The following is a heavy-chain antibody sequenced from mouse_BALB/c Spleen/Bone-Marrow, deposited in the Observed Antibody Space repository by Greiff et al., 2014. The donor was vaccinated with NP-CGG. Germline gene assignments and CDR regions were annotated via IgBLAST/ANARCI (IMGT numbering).Heavy chain of an antibody. J-gene: IGHJ4*01. V-gene: IGHV1S81*02. D-gene: IGHD2-12*01. CDR3: TRSELRRGGYALDY. CDR2: ISPSNGRS. CDR1: GYSFTSYW. Sequence: QVQLKESRAELVKPGASVKLSCKASGYSFTSYWVHWVKQRPGQGLEWIGEISPSNGRSNYNEKFKSKATLTVDKSSSTAYMQLSGLTSEDSAVYYCTRSELRRGGYALDYWGLGTSVTVSS.